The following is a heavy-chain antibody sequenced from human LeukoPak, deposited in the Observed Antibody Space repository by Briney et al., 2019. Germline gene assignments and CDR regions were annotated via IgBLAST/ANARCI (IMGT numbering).Heavy chain of an antibody. V-gene: IGHV1-18*01. Sequence: ASVKVSCKASGYTLTTYGISWVRQAPGQGLEWMGWISAYNGDTNYAHKLQGRVTMTTDTSTSTAYMELRSLRSDDTAVYYCAGDPRHYYGSSAYYQTRKLDYWGQGTLVTVSS. CDR2: ISAYNGDT. D-gene: IGHD3-22*01. CDR3: AGDPRHYYGSSAYYQTRKLDY. CDR1: GYTLTTYG. J-gene: IGHJ4*02.